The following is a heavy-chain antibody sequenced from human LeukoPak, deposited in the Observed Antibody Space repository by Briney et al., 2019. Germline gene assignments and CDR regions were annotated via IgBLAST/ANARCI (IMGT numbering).Heavy chain of an antibody. V-gene: IGHV3-74*01. CDR3: ASHSTFVGGATESIDY. D-gene: IGHD1-26*01. CDR2: INSDGSHT. J-gene: IGHJ4*02. CDR1: GLTFSSHW. Sequence: AGGSLRLSCAASGLTFSSHWMHWVRQAPGKGLVWVSRINSDGSHTDYADSVKGRFTISRDNAKNTLYLQMNSLRAEDTAVYYCASHSTFVGGATESIDYWGQGTLVTVSS.